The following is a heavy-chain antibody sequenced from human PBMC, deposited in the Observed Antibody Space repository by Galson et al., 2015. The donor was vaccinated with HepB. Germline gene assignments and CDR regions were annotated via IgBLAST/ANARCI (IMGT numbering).Heavy chain of an antibody. CDR3: TSRGQYSYGTGGLDYYGMDV. CDR2: IRSKANSYAT. D-gene: IGHD5-18*01. CDR1: GFTFSGST. V-gene: IGHV3-73*01. J-gene: IGHJ6*02. Sequence: SLRLSCASSGFTFSGSTLHWVRQASGKGLEWVGRIRSKANSYATAYAASVKGRFTISRDDSKNTAYLQMNSLKTEDTAVYYCTSRGQYSYGTGGLDYYGMDVWGQGTTVTVSS.